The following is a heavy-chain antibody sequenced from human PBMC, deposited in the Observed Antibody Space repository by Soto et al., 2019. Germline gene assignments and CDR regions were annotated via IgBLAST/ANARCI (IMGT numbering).Heavy chain of an antibody. V-gene: IGHV3-21*06. D-gene: IGHD7-27*01. CDR1: GLILNRYS. CDR2: ISSTTNYI. J-gene: IGHJ4*02. CDR3: ARESEDLTSNFDY. Sequence: GSLRLSSAASGLILNRYSMNWVRQAPGKGLEWVSSISSTTNYIYYGDSMKGRFTISRDNAKNSLYLEMNSLRAEDTAVYSCARESEDLTSNFDYWGQGTLVTVSS.